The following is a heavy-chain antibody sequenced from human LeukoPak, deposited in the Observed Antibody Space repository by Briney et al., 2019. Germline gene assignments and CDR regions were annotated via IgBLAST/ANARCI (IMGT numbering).Heavy chain of an antibody. D-gene: IGHD3-22*01. J-gene: IGHJ5*02. Sequence: GRSLRLSCAASGFTFSSYEMNWVRQAPGKGLEWVSYISSSGSTIYYADSVKGRFTISRDNAKNSLYLQMNSLRAEDTAVYYCARVTGAGGYDSSGYRGVWFDPWGQGTLVTVSS. CDR3: ARVTGAGGYDSSGYRGVWFDP. V-gene: IGHV3-48*03. CDR2: ISSSGSTI. CDR1: GFTFSSYE.